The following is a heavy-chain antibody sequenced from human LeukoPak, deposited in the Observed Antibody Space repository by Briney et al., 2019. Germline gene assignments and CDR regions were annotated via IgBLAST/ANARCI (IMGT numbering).Heavy chain of an antibody. CDR3: ARDRGWFGATDY. D-gene: IGHD3-10*01. Sequence: WGSLRLSCAASGFTFDDYGMGWVRQAPGKGLEWVSGMNWNGVSTGYADSVKGRFTISRDNTKNSLYLQMNSLRADDTALYYCARDRGWFGATDYWGQGTLVTVSS. J-gene: IGHJ4*02. CDR1: GFTFDDYG. V-gene: IGHV3-20*04. CDR2: MNWNGVST.